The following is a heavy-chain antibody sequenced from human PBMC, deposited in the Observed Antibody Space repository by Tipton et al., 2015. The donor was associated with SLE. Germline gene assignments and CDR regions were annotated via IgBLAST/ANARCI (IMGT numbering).Heavy chain of an antibody. D-gene: IGHD3-3*01. J-gene: IGHJ6*03. CDR2: INHGGST. CDR1: GGSFSGYY. V-gene: IGHV4-34*01. CDR3: AIEMSAYDFWSGGDRYYYMDV. Sequence: LRLSCAVYGGSFSGYYWSWIRQPPGKGLEWIGEINHGGSTNYNPSLKSRVTISVDTSKNQFSLKLSSVTAADTAVYYCAIEMSAYDFWSGGDRYYYMDVWGKGTTVTVSS.